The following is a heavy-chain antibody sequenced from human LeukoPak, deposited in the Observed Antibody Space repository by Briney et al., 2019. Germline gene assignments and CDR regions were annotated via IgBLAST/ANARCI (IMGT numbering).Heavy chain of an antibody. CDR2: INAGNGDT. Sequence: GASVTVSCKASGYTFSEYAMHWVRQAPGQRLEWMGWINAGNGDTKYSQKFQGRVTITRDTSASTAYMELSSLRSEDTAVYYCARDFLGDPDSSGYDYWGQGTLVTVSS. CDR3: ARDFLGDPDSSGYDY. V-gene: IGHV1-3*01. CDR1: GYTFSEYA. J-gene: IGHJ4*02. D-gene: IGHD3-22*01.